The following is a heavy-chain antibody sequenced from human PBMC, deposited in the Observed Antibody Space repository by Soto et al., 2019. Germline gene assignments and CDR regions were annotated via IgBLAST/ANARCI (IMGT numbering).Heavy chain of an antibody. J-gene: IGHJ6*02. V-gene: IGHV4-59*01. CDR3: ARGQGHYQGLDV. CDR2: IYYSGST. Sequence: SETLSLTCTVSGGSINSYYWSRIRQPPGEGLEWIGDIYYSGSTNYNRSVKGRVTMSVDTSKNQFSLKLSSVTAADTAVYYCARGQGHYQGLDVWAQGTTVPVSS. CDR1: GGSINSYY.